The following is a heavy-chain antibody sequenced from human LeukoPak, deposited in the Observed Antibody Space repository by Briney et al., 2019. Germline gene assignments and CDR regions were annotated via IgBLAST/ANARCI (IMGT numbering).Heavy chain of an antibody. V-gene: IGHV3-33*01. CDR2: IWYDGSNK. CDR1: GFTFSSYG. Sequence: GRSLRLSCAASGFTFSSYGMHWVRQAPGKGLEWVAIIWYDGSNKYYADSVKGRFTISRDNSKNTLYLQMNSLKTEDTAVYYCTTISYVGGYWGQGTLVTVSS. CDR3: TTISYVGGY. D-gene: IGHD3-10*02. J-gene: IGHJ4*02.